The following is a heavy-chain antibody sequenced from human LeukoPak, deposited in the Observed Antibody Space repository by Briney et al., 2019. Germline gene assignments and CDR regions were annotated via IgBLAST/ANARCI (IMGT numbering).Heavy chain of an antibody. Sequence: GSLRLSCTASGFTFSDFHMSWIRQAPGKGLEWVSHISGSGYAIHHPGSVKGRFTISRDNAKNSPYLQMNSLSVEDSAVYYCARLSGTYSRGGDHWGQGTLVTVSS. V-gene: IGHV3-11*01. CDR1: GFTFSDFH. CDR3: ARLSGTYSRGGDH. CDR2: ISGSGYAI. D-gene: IGHD1-26*01. J-gene: IGHJ4*02.